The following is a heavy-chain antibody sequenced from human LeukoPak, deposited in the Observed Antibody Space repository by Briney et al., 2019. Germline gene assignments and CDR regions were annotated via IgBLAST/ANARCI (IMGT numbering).Heavy chain of an antibody. Sequence: GGSLRLSCAASGFTFSSYEMNWVRQAPGKGLEWVSYISSSGSTIYYADSVKGRFTISRDNSKNTLYLQMNSLRGEDTAVYYCAKDSLRERIVGSTTRGVNDYWGQGTLVTVSS. D-gene: IGHD1-26*01. CDR2: ISSSGSTI. J-gene: IGHJ4*02. CDR1: GFTFSSYE. CDR3: AKDSLRERIVGSTTRGVNDY. V-gene: IGHV3-48*03.